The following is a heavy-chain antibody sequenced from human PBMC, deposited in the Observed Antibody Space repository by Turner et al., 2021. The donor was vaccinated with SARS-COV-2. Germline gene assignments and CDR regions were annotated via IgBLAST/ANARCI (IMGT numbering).Heavy chain of an antibody. J-gene: IGHJ4*02. Sequence: QVQLVESGGGVVQPGRSLRPSCAATGFTFSSYSMHWVRQAPGKGLEWVAVITYDGRNKYYADSVKGRFTISRDKYKNTLYLQMNSLRAEDTAVYYCARGDGYNEFDYWGQGTLVTVSS. CDR3: ARGDGYNEFDY. CDR1: GFTFSSYS. CDR2: ITYDGRNK. D-gene: IGHD5-12*01. V-gene: IGHV3-30*04.